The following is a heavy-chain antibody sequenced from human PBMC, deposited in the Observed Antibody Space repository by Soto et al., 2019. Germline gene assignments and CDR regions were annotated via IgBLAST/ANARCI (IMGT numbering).Heavy chain of an antibody. CDR3: ARDGVVVPSPIYGMDV. CDR2: ISSSGSTI. J-gene: IGHJ6*02. D-gene: IGHD2-2*01. Sequence: QVQLVESGGGLVKPGGSLRLSCAASGFTFSDYYMSWIRQAPGNWLEWVSYISSSGSTIYYADSVKGRFTISRDNAKNSLYLQMNSLRAEDTAVYYCARDGVVVPSPIYGMDVWGQGTTVTVSS. V-gene: IGHV3-11*01. CDR1: GFTFSDYY.